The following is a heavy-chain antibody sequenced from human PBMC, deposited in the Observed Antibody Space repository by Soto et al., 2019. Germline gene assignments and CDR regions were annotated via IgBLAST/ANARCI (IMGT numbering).Heavy chain of an antibody. CDR3: ARESYDVWSGYPEGNWYFDL. J-gene: IGHJ2*01. CDR2: IWYDGSNK. V-gene: IGHV3-33*01. CDR1: GFTFSSYG. Sequence: QVQLVESGGGVVQPGRSLRLSCAASGFTFSSYGMHWVRQAPGKGLEWVAVIWYDGSNKYYADSVKGRFTISRDNSKNTLYLQMHSLRAEDTAVYYCARESYDVWSGYPEGNWYFDLWGSSTLVTVSS. D-gene: IGHD3-3*01.